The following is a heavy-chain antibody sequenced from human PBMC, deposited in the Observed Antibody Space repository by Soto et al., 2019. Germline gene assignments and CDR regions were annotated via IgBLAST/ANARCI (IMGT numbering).Heavy chain of an antibody. Sequence: EVQLLESGGGLVQPGGSLRRSCAASGFSFSSYAMGWVRQAPGKGLEWVSIISGSGGDAYYADSVKGRFTISRDNSKDTVYLQMNSLRAEDTAVYYCARVRYGDCIDYWGQGTQVTVSS. CDR3: ARVRYGDCIDY. D-gene: IGHD2-21*02. V-gene: IGHV3-23*01. J-gene: IGHJ4*02. CDR1: GFSFSSYA. CDR2: ISGSGGDA.